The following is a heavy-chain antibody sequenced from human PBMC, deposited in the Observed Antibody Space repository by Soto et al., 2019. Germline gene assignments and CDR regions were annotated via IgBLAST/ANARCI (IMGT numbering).Heavy chain of an antibody. CDR3: ARGTYCYGSASNWFDP. CDR2: MNPNSGNT. V-gene: IGHV1-8*01. Sequence: GASVKVSCKASGYTFTSYDINWVRQATGQGLEWMGWMNPNSGNTGYAQKFQGRVTMTRNTSISTAYMELSSLRSEDTAVYYCARGTYCYGSASNWFDPWGQGTLVTVSS. J-gene: IGHJ5*02. D-gene: IGHD3-10*01. CDR1: GYTFTSYD.